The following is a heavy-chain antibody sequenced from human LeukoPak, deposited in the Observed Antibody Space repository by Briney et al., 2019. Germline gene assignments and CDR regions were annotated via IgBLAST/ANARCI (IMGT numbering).Heavy chain of an antibody. V-gene: IGHV4-59*08. CDR1: GGSISSYY. J-gene: IGHJ6*02. CDR3: ARLGDDDSSTPGSYYYYGMDV. D-gene: IGHD3-22*01. Sequence: PSETLSLTCTVSGGSISSYYWSWIRQPPGKGLEWIGYIYYSGSTNYNPSLKSRVTISVDKSKNQFSLKLSSVTAADTAVYYCARLGDDDSSTPGSYYYYGMDVWGQGTTVTVSS. CDR2: IYYSGST.